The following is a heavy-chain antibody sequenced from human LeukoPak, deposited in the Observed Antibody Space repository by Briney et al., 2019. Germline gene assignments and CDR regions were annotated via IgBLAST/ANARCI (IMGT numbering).Heavy chain of an antibody. D-gene: IGHD4-17*01. J-gene: IGHJ4*02. Sequence: GGSLRLSCATSVFTFNSYAMSWVRQAPGKGLEWVSGLSGSGGDTDYADSVKGRFTISRDNSRNTLYLQMNSLRSEETAVYYCAKDAMATVTYFDYWGQGSLVTVSS. CDR3: AKDAMATVTYFDY. V-gene: IGHV3-23*01. CDR1: VFTFNSYA. CDR2: LSGSGGDT.